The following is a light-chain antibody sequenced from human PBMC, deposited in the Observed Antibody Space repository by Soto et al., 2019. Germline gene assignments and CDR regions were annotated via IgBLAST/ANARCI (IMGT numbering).Light chain of an antibody. J-gene: IGKJ1*01. Sequence: DIQMTQSPSSLSASVGDRVTITCQASQDISNYLNWYQQKPGKAPKLLIYDASNLETGVPSRFSGSGSGTDFTFTISSLQPEDIATYYCQQYDNLSPSWTFGQGTKVEIK. CDR1: QDISNY. CDR3: QQYDNLSPSWT. CDR2: DAS. V-gene: IGKV1-33*01.